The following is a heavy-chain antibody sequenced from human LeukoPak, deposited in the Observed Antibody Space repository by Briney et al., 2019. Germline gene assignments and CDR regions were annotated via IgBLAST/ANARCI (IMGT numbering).Heavy chain of an antibody. V-gene: IGHV1-2*02. CDR1: GYTFTDYY. D-gene: IGHD5-24*01. CDR2: INPNTGGT. CDR3: ATAESEMATIGT. J-gene: IGHJ5*02. Sequence: ASVKVSCKASGYTFTDYYMHWVRQAPGQGLEWMGWINPNTGGTNYAQKFQGRVTMTRDTSISTAYMELSRLRSDDTAVYYCATAESEMATIGTWGQGTLVTVSS.